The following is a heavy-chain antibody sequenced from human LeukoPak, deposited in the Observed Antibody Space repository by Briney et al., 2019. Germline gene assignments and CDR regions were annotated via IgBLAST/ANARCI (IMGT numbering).Heavy chain of an antibody. CDR1: GGSISGYY. V-gene: IGHV4-59*12. Sequence: SETLSLTCTVSGGSISGYYWSWIRQPPGKELEWIGFIYYSGSTNYNPSLKSRVTISVDTSKNQFSLKLSSVTAADTAVYYCASPRRMKGAFDIWGQGTMVTVSS. J-gene: IGHJ3*02. CDR2: IYYSGST. CDR3: ASPRRMKGAFDI. D-gene: IGHD2-8*01.